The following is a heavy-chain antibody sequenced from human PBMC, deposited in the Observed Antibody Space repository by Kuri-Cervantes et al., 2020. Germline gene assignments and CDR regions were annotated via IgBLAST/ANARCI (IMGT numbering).Heavy chain of an antibody. CDR1: GFTFSSYG. J-gene: IGHJ4*02. V-gene: IGHV3-33*01. CDR3: ARDLVVRGVAYFDY. CDR2: IWYDGSNK. Sequence: GGSLRLSCAASGFTFSSYGMHWVRQAPGKGLEWVAVIWYDGSNKYYADSVKGRFTISRDNSKNTLYLQMNSLRAEDTAVYYCARDLVVRGVAYFDYWGQGTLVTVSS. D-gene: IGHD3-10*01.